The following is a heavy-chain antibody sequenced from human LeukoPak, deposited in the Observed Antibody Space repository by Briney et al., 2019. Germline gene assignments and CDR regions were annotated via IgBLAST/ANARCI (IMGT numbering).Heavy chain of an antibody. Sequence: ASVKVSCKASGYTFTGYYMHWVRQAPGQGLEWMGWINPNSGGTNYAQKFQGRVTMTRDTSISTAYMELSSLRSEDTAVYYCATDTVLTIFGVARDYWGQGTLVTVSS. CDR1: GYTFTGYY. J-gene: IGHJ4*02. V-gene: IGHV1-2*02. CDR2: INPNSGGT. CDR3: ATDTVLTIFGVARDY. D-gene: IGHD3-3*01.